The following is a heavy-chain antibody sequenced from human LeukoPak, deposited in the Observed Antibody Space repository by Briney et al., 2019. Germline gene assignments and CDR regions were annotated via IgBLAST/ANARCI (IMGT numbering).Heavy chain of an antibody. CDR2: IRSRAYGGTT. D-gene: IGHD2-15*01. V-gene: IGHV3-49*04. CDR3: TRVSLVAASVFFDY. CDR1: GFTFGDYA. J-gene: IGHJ4*02. Sequence: GGSLRLSCTASGFTFGDYAMSWVRQAPGKGLEWVSFIRSRAYGGTTEYAASVKGRFTISRDDSKSIAYLQMNSLKTEDTAVYYCTRVSLVAASVFFDYWGQGTLVTVSS.